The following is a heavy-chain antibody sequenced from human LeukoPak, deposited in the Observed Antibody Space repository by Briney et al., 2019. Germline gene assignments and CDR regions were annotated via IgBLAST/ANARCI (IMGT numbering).Heavy chain of an antibody. CDR2: ISSSSSYI. D-gene: IGHD5-18*01. V-gene: IGHV3-21*01. Sequence: GGSLRLSCAASGFTFSSYSMNWVRQAPGKGLEWVSSISSSSSYIYYADSVKGRFTISRDNAKNSLYLQMNSLGAEDTAVYYCARDGYSYGIDYWGQGTLVTVSS. CDR1: GFTFSSYS. J-gene: IGHJ4*02. CDR3: ARDGYSYGIDY.